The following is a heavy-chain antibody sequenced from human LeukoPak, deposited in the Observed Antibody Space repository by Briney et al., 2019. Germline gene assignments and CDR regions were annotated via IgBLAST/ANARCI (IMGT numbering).Heavy chain of an antibody. CDR2: ISWNSGST. D-gene: IGHD3-10*01. V-gene: IGHV3-9*01. Sequence: PGGSLRLSCVASGFTFDEYAMHWVRQAPGKGPEWVAGISWNSGSTGYADSVNGRFTISRDNAKNSLYLQMNSLKAEDTAFYYCANGESHYYASGGGYWGQGTLVTVSS. J-gene: IGHJ4*02. CDR1: GFTFDEYA. CDR3: ANGESHYYASGGGY.